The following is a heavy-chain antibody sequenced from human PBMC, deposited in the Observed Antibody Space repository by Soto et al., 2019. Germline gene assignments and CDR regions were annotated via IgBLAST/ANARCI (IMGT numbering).Heavy chain of an antibody. CDR3: AKAGSGYYYDY. D-gene: IGHD3-22*01. Sequence: PGGSLRLSCASTGFMFSSSVMSWVRQAPGKGLEWVSAIIDSGGSTYYADSVKGRFTISRDNSKNTLYLQMNSLRAEDTAVYFCAKAGSGYYYDYWGQGTLVTVSS. V-gene: IGHV3-23*01. CDR1: GFMFSSSV. J-gene: IGHJ4*02. CDR2: IIDSGGST.